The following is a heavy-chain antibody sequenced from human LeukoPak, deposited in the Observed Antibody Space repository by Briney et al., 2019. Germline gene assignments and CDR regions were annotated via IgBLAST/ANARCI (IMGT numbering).Heavy chain of an antibody. CDR3: ATAGNYRFDY. CDR1: GFTFNSYW. Sequence: GGSLRLSCAASGFTFNSYWMHWVRQVPGKGLVWVSRINSDGSITNYVDSVKGRFTISRDNAKNTLYLQMDSLRADDTAVYYCATAGNYRFDYWGQGTLVTVSS. CDR2: INSDGSIT. D-gene: IGHD1-7*01. J-gene: IGHJ4*02. V-gene: IGHV3-74*01.